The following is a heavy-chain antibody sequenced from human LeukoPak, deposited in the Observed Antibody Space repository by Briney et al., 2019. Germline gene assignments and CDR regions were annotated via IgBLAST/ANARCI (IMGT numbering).Heavy chain of an antibody. V-gene: IGHV4-39*01. D-gene: IGHD1-26*01. J-gene: IGHJ4*02. CDR2: INYSGTT. CDR3: ARLNSGSYGNYFDY. Sequence: SETLSLTCTVSGDSISTSKSYWGWIRQPPLKGLEWIGSINYSGTTYYTSSLKSRVTMSVDTSKSQFSLKLTSVTAADTAVYYCARLNSGSYGNYFDYWGQGTLVTVSS. CDR1: GDSISTSKSY.